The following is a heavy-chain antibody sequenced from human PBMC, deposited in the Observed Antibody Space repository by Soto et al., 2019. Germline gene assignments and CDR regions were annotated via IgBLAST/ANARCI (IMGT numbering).Heavy chain of an antibody. V-gene: IGHV1-69*01. J-gene: IGHJ5*01. CDR1: GGTFSSYA. CDR3: ARDWHYYGSGSYSWFDY. D-gene: IGHD3-10*01. Sequence: QVQLVQSGAEVKKPGSSVKVSCKASGGTFSSYAISWVRQAPGQGLEWMGGIIPIFGTANYAQKFQGRVTITADESTSTGYMELNSLRAEDTAVYYCARDWHYYGSGSYSWFDYWGQGTLVTVSS. CDR2: IIPIFGTA.